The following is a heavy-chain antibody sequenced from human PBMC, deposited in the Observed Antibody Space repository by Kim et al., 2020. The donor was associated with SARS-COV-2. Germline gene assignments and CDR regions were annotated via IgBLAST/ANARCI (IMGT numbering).Heavy chain of an antibody. Sequence: GGSLRLSCAASGFTFSSYAMSWVRQAPGKGLEWVSSISGSDSSTYNAASVRGRFTISRDNSKNTLYLQMNSLRAEDTAVYYCAKSASQGWLYYFDYWGQGTLVTVSS. CDR2: ISGSDSST. CDR3: AKSASQGWLYYFDY. CDR1: GFTFSSYA. J-gene: IGHJ4*02. D-gene: IGHD3-22*01. V-gene: IGHV3-23*01.